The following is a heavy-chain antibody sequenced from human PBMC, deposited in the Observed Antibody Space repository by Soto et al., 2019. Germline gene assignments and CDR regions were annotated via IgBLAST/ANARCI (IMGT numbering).Heavy chain of an antibody. CDR1: GGTFSSYA. Sequence: GASVKVSCKASGGTFSSYAISWLRQAPGQGLEWMGGIIPIFGTANYAQKFQGRVTITADESTSTAYMELSSLRSEDTAVYYCATTRDGYNRKNFDYWGQGTLVTVSS. CDR2: IIPIFGTA. D-gene: IGHD5-12*01. CDR3: ATTRDGYNRKNFDY. V-gene: IGHV1-69*13. J-gene: IGHJ4*02.